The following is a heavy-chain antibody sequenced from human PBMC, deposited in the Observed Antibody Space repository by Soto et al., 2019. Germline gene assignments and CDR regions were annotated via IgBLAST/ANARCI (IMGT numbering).Heavy chain of an antibody. D-gene: IGHD6-6*01. J-gene: IGHJ6*02. CDR2: IDPSDSYT. CDR1: RYSFTSYL. CDR3: ARLQLEDGMDV. Sequence: PXESLKISPKGSRYSFTSYLLIWVRQMPGKGLEWMGRIDPSDSYTNYSPSFQGHVTISADKSISTAYLQWGSLKASDTAMYYCARLQLEDGMDVWGQGTTVTVSS. V-gene: IGHV5-10-1*01.